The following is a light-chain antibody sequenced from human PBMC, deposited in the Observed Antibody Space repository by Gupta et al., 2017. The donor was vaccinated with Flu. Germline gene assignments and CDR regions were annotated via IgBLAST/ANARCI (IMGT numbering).Light chain of an antibody. V-gene: IGLV1-44*01. CDR1: KSNIENGP. J-gene: IGLJ3*02. Sequence: SVPTQPPSTSGTPGQTVTISCSGTKSNIENGPPNWYRHVPGTAPKLLIFNTDQRPSGVPGRFSGSKSGTSATLAISGLQSQDEADYYCAGWDDRRNGWVFGGGTKVTVL. CDR2: NTD. CDR3: AGWDDRRNGWV.